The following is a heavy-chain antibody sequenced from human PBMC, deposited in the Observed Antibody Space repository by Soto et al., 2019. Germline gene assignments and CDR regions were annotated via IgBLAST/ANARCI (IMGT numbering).Heavy chain of an antibody. CDR1: CGSINTVGYY. Sequence: PSETLSLTCSVSCGSINTVGYYWTWIRQQPGKGLEWIGYIYYSGSRDYNPSLKSRVSMSVDASKNQFSLNLTSVTAADTAVYYCAKESGGYDSSTRYGLDVWGQGTTVTVSS. D-gene: IGHD6-25*01. CDR3: AKESGGYDSSTRYGLDV. CDR2: IYYSGSR. V-gene: IGHV4-31*03. J-gene: IGHJ6*02.